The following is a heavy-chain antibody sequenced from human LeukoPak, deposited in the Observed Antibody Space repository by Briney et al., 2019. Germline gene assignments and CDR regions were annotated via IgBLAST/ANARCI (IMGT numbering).Heavy chain of an antibody. CDR2: IYYSGST. CDR3: ARDGKGSSSTGGALVSDAFDY. D-gene: IGHD6-6*01. CDR1: GGSISSHY. V-gene: IGHV4-59*11. J-gene: IGHJ4*02. Sequence: PSETLSLTCTVSGGSISSHYWSWIRQPPGKGLEWIGYIYYSGSTNYNPSLKSRVTISVDTSKNQFSLKLSSVTAADTAVYYCARDGKGSSSTGGALVSDAFDYWGQGTLVTVSS.